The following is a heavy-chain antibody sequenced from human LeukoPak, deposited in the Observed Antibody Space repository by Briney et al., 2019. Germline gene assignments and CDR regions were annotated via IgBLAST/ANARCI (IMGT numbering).Heavy chain of an antibody. CDR2: IYPSGGT. V-gene: IGHV4-39*01. CDR1: GGSISSGYYY. CDR3: ERHGEIGDSFDI. Sequence: ASETLSLTCTVPGGSISSGYYYWGCIRHPPGKGLEWVGSIYPSGGTYYNPSLKSRITISVDTSKNQFSLKLRSVTAADTAVYYCERHGEIGDSFDIWGQGTIVTVSS. J-gene: IGHJ3*02.